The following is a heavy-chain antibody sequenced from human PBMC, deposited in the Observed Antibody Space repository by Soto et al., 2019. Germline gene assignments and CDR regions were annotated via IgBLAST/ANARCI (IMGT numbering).Heavy chain of an antibody. J-gene: IGHJ4*02. CDR2: ISYDGSNK. Sequence: GGSLRHSCAASGFTFSSYGMHWVRQAPGKGLEWVAVISYDGSNKYYADSVKGRFTISRDNSKNTLYLQMNSLRAEDTAVYYCAKLPEGYCSSTSCQPGIWGQGTLVTVSS. CDR3: AKLPEGYCSSTSCQPGI. D-gene: IGHD2-2*01. CDR1: GFTFSSYG. V-gene: IGHV3-30*18.